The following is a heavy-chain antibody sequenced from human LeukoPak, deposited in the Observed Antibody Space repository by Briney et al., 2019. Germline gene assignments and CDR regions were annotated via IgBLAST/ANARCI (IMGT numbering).Heavy chain of an antibody. Sequence: SETLSPTCSVTGYSIITSNYWAWIRQPPGRGLEWIGHIYYSGGIYYNPSPKSRVTMSVDTSRNQFSLKLSSVTAVDTAVYYCARKTTAGPTKAAFDIWGQGTMVAVST. CDR1: GYSIITSNY. J-gene: IGHJ3*02. V-gene: IGHV4-28*05. D-gene: IGHD2-21*02. CDR2: IYYSGGI. CDR3: ARKTTAGPTKAAFDI.